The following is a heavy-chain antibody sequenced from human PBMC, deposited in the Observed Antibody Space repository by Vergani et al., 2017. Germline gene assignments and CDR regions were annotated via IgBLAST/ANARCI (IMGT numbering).Heavy chain of an antibody. CDR1: GYTFTSYD. Sequence: QVQLVQSGAEVKKPGASVKVSCKASGYTFTSYDINWVRQATGQGLEWMGWMNPNSGNTGYAQKFQGRVTMTRKTSISTAYMELSSLRSEDTAVYYCARGGAHSSSWPFYYYYYMDVWGKGTTVTVSS. CDR3: ARGGAHSSSWPFYYYYYMDV. J-gene: IGHJ6*03. V-gene: IGHV1-8*01. CDR2: MNPNSGNT. D-gene: IGHD6-13*01.